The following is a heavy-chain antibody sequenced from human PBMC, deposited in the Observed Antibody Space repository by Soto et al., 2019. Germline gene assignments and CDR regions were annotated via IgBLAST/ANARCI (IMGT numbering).Heavy chain of an antibody. Sequence: ASVKVSCKASGYTFTGFSLHWVRQAPGQRLEWMGWINAGNGNTKYSQKFQGRVTITRDTSASTAYMELSSLRSEDTAVYYCARGLGLYYFDYWGQGTLVTVSS. V-gene: IGHV1-3*01. D-gene: IGHD1-26*01. CDR3: ARGLGLYYFDY. CDR2: INAGNGNT. J-gene: IGHJ4*02. CDR1: GYTFTGFS.